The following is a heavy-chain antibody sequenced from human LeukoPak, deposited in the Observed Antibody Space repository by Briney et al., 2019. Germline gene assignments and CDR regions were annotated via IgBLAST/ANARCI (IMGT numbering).Heavy chain of an antibody. CDR1: GGSISSGSYY. D-gene: IGHD3-3*01. CDR3: ATAYYDFWSGYSAFDI. Sequence: PSQTLSLTCTVSGGSISSGSYYWSWIRQPAGKGLEWIGRIYTSGSTNYNPSLKSRVTISVDTSKNQFSLKLSSVTAADTAVYYCATAYYDFWSGYSAFDIWGQGTMVTVSS. J-gene: IGHJ3*02. CDR2: IYTSGST. V-gene: IGHV4-61*02.